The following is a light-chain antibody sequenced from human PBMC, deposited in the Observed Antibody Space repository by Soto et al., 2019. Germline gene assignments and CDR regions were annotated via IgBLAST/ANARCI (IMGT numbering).Light chain of an antibody. V-gene: IGKV1-39*01. CDR1: QTIAGY. CDR3: QQSYNTPWT. J-gene: IGKJ1*01. CDR2: AAS. Sequence: DIPMTQSPSSLSASVGDRVTITCRASQTIAGYLSWYQQKPGKAPQLLIYAASSLQSGVPSRFSGSGSGTDFTLTISSLQPEDCATYYCQQSYNTPWTFGQGTKVEIK.